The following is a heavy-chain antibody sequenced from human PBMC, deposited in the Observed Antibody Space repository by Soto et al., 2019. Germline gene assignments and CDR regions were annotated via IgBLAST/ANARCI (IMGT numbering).Heavy chain of an antibody. CDR1: GFSLSTSGVG. V-gene: IGHV2-5*02. CDR2: IYWDDDK. CDR3: AHRHRMSGLHLGEFSGRFDNWFDP. D-gene: IGHD3-16*02. Sequence: SGPTLVNPTQTLTLTCTFSGFSLSTSGVGVGWIRQPPGKALEWLALIYWDDDKRYSPSLKSRLTITKDTSKNQVVLTMTNMDPVDTATYYCAHRHRMSGLHLGEFSGRFDNWFDPWGQGTLVTVSS. J-gene: IGHJ5*02.